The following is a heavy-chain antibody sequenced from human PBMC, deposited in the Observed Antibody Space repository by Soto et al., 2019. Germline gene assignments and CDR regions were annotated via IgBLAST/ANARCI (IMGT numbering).Heavy chain of an antibody. J-gene: IGHJ4*02. D-gene: IGHD3-3*01. CDR2: INYSGST. CDR1: GGSVSSSSYY. V-gene: IGHV4-39*01. Sequence: PSETLSLTCTVSGGSVSSSSYYWGWIRQPPGKGLEWIGSINYSGSTYYNPSLKSRVTISVDTSKNQFSLKLSSVTAADTAVYYCARGVYDFWSVKTSFDYWGQGTLVTVSS. CDR3: ARGVYDFWSVKTSFDY.